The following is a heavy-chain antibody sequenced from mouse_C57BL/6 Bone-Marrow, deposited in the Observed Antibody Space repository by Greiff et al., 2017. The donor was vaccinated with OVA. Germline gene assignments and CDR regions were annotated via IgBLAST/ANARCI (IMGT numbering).Heavy chain of an antibody. D-gene: IGHD1-1*01. CDR3: AITLDYYGSSYSFDY. J-gene: IGHJ2*01. Sequence: QVQLQQSGAELVKPGASVKLSCKASGYTFTSYWMHWVKQRPGQGLEWIGMIHPNSGSTNYNEKFKSKATLTVDKSSSTAYMQLSSLTSEDSAVYYCAITLDYYGSSYSFDYWGQGTTLTVSS. V-gene: IGHV1-64*01. CDR2: IHPNSGST. CDR1: GYTFTSYW.